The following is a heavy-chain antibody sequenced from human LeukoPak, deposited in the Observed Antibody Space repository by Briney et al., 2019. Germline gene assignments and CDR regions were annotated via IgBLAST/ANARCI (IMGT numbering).Heavy chain of an antibody. J-gene: IGHJ4*02. V-gene: IGHV3-23*01. D-gene: IGHD1-26*01. CDR3: AKDLVGASGFDY. Sequence: PGGYLRHSRAATRFTFSSYPLHSVRPAPGKGLAWVSAINGSGGSTYYADSVKGRFTISRDNSKNTLYLQMNSLRAEDTAVYYCAKDLVGASGFDYWGQGTLVTVSS. CDR2: INGSGGST. CDR1: RFTFSSYP.